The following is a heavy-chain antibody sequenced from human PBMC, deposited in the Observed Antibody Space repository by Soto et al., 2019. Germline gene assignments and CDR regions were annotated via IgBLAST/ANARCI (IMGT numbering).Heavy chain of an antibody. Sequence: EASVKVSCKASGYTFTSYAMHWVRQAPGQRLEWMGWINAGNGNTKYSQKLQGRVTMTTDTSTSTAYMELRSLRSDDTAVYYCARDWAPYYGMDVWGQGTTVTVSS. V-gene: IGHV1-3*01. J-gene: IGHJ6*02. CDR1: GYTFTSYA. CDR3: ARDWAPYYGMDV. CDR2: INAGNGNT. D-gene: IGHD3-16*01.